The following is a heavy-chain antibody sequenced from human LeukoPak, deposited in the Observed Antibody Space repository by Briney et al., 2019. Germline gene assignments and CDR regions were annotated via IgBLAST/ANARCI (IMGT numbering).Heavy chain of an antibody. V-gene: IGHV4-34*01. CDR1: GGSFSGYY. J-gene: IGHJ6*03. Sequence: SETLSLTCAVYGGSFSGYYWSWIRQPPGKGLVWIGEINHSGSTNYNPSLKSRVTISVDTSKNQFSLKLSSVTAADTAVYYCARGRWGTLNYMDVWGKGTTVTVSS. D-gene: IGHD3-16*01. CDR3: ARGRWGTLNYMDV. CDR2: INHSGST.